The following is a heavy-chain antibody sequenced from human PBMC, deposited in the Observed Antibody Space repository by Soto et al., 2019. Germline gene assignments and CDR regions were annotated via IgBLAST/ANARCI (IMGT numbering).Heavy chain of an antibody. CDR1: GGSISSYY. J-gene: IGHJ4*02. CDR2: IHNSGST. Sequence: SETLSLTCIVSGGSISSYYWSWIRQSPGKGLEWIGTIHNSGSTNYNPSLRSRVTISVDRSKNQFSLKLSSVTAADTAVYYCARGGDSSGSWPRYWGQGTLVTVSS. D-gene: IGHD3-22*01. CDR3: ARGGDSSGSWPRY. V-gene: IGHV4-59*01.